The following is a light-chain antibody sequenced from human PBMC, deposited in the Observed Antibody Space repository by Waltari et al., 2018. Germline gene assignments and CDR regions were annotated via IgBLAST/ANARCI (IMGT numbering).Light chain of an antibody. CDR1: QSVRNN. J-gene: IGKJ1*01. CDR3: QQYNNWPPWT. Sequence: EIVMTQYPATLSVSPGERAPLSCRASQSVRNNLVWYQQKPGQAPRLLIYGASTRVTGIPARFSGSGSGTEFTLTISSLQSEDFAVYYCQQYNNWPPWTFGQGTKVEIK. V-gene: IGKV3-15*01. CDR2: GAS.